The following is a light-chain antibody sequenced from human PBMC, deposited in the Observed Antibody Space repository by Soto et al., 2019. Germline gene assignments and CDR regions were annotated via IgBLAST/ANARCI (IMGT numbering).Light chain of an antibody. CDR3: QQYNRYWT. CDR2: DAS. Sequence: DIQMTQSPSTLSASVGDRVTITCRASKSVSSWLAWYQQKPGKAPKVLIYDASSLESGVPSRFSGSGSGTEFTLTISSLQPDDFATYYCQQYNRYWTFGQGTKV. J-gene: IGKJ1*01. V-gene: IGKV1-5*01. CDR1: KSVSSW.